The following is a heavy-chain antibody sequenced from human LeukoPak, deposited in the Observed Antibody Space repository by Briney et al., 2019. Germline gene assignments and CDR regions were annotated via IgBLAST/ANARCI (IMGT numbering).Heavy chain of an antibody. CDR1: GYTLTELS. J-gene: IGHJ4*02. V-gene: IGHV1-24*01. CDR3: AASYYYGSGSDYYFDY. CDR2: FDPEDGET. D-gene: IGHD3-10*01. Sequence: ASVKVSCKVSGYTLTELSMHWVRQAPGKGLGWMGGFDPEDGETIYAQKFQGRVTMTEDTSTDTAYMELSSLRSEDTAVYYCAASYYYGSGSDYYFDYWGQGTLVTVSS.